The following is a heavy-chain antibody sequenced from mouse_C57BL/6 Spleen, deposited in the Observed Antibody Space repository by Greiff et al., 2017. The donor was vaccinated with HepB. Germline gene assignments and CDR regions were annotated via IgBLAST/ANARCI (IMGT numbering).Heavy chain of an antibody. V-gene: IGHV14-4*01. CDR3: TLLLRGY. CDR2: IDPENGDT. Sequence: EVQLQQSGAELVRPGASVKLSCTASGFNIKDDYMHWVKQRPEQGLEWIGWIDPENGDTEYASKFQGKATITADTSSNTAYLQLSSLTAEDTAVYYCTLLLRGYWGQGTTLTVSS. D-gene: IGHD1-1*01. J-gene: IGHJ2*01. CDR1: GFNIKDDY.